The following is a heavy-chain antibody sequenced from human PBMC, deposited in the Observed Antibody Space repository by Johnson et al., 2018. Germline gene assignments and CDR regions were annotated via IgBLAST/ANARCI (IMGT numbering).Heavy chain of an antibody. V-gene: IGHV3-48*02. D-gene: IGHD5-12*01. CDR2: ISSSSSTI. J-gene: IGHJ4*02. CDR1: GFTFSSYS. CDR3: ARDRAAVATNFDY. Sequence: VQLVQSGGGLVQXGGSLRLSCAASGFTFSSYSMNWVRQAPGKGLEWVSYISSSSSTIYYADSVKGRFTISRDNAKNSMYLQMNSLRDEDTAVYFCARDRAAVATNFDYWGQGTLVTVSS.